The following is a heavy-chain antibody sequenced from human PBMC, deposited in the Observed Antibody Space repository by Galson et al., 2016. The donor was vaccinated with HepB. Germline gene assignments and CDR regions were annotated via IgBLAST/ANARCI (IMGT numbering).Heavy chain of an antibody. D-gene: IGHD3-9*01. J-gene: IGHJ6*02. Sequence: QSGAEVKKPGESLKISCKGSGYSFTSYWIGWVRQMPGKGLEWMGIIYPGDSDTRYSPSFQGQVTISADKSINTAYLQWSSLKASDTAIYYCVRRRDILTGYRSYYYVMDVWGQGTTVTVSS. V-gene: IGHV5-51*01. CDR1: GYSFTSYW. CDR3: VRRRDILTGYRSYYYVMDV. CDR2: IYPGDSDT.